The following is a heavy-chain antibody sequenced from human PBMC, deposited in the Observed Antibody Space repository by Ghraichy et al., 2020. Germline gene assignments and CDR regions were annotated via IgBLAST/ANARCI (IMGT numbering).Heavy chain of an antibody. J-gene: IGHJ4*02. CDR2: ISGGAGTNT. CDR1: GFTFGTYA. V-gene: IGHV3-23*01. Sequence: GGSLRLSCAASGFTFGTYAMGWVRQSPGKGLEWVATISGGAGTNTFFGGSVEGRFTISRATSQNTVYLQMSSLRAGDTAVYYCASEHTSTWFLFDFWGQGTLITVAS. CDR3: ASEHTSTWFLFDF. D-gene: IGHD6-13*01.